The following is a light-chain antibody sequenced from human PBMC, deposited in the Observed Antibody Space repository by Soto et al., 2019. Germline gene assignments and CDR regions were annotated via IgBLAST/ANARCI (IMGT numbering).Light chain of an antibody. CDR3: PQYNNWPPT. J-gene: IGKJ1*01. CDR1: QCVSSN. V-gene: IGKV3-15*01. CDR2: GAS. Sequence: EIVMRQSPATLSVSQGERATLSCRASQCVSSNLAWYQQKPGQAPRLLIYGASTRATGIPARFSGSGSGTEFTLTISSLQSEDFAVYYCPQYNNWPPTFGQRTKVDIK.